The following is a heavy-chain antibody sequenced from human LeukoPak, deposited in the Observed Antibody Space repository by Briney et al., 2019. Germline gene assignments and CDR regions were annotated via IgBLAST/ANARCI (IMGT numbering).Heavy chain of an antibody. CDR1: GGSISSYY. CDR2: IYYSGTT. CDR3: ARGVYIAAAQYGY. D-gene: IGHD6-13*01. V-gene: IGHV4-59*01. Sequence: SETLSLTFTVSGGSISSYYWSWIRQPPGKGLEWIGYIYYSGTTNYNPSLKSRVTISVDTSKNQFSLKLSSVTAADTAVYYCARGVYIAAAQYGYWGEGTLVTVSS. J-gene: IGHJ4*02.